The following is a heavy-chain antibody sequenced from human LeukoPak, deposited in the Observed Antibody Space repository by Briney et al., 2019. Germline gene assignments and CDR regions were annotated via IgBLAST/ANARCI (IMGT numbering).Heavy chain of an antibody. Sequence: ASVKVSCKASGYTFTGYYMHWVRQAPGQGLEWMGWINPNSGGTNSAQKFQGRVTMTRDTSISTAYMELSRLTSDDTAVYYCAGHPYSGSYHFDYWGQGTLVTVSS. CDR1: GYTFTGYY. CDR2: INPNSGGT. V-gene: IGHV1-2*02. D-gene: IGHD1-26*01. J-gene: IGHJ4*02. CDR3: AGHPYSGSYHFDY.